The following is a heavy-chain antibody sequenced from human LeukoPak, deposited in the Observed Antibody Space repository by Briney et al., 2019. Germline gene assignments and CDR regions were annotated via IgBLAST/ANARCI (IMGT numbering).Heavy chain of an antibody. CDR1: GFTFSSYD. CDR3: AKDLSPLGWAYSYGTQFDH. J-gene: IGHJ4*02. V-gene: IGHV3-30*18. Sequence: QPGGSLRLSCAASGFTFSSYDMSWVRQAPGKGLEWVAVISYDGSNKYYADSVKGRFTISRDNSKNTLYLQMNSLRAEDTAVYYCAKDLSPLGWAYSYGTQFDHWGQGTLVTVSS. D-gene: IGHD5-18*01. CDR2: ISYDGSNK.